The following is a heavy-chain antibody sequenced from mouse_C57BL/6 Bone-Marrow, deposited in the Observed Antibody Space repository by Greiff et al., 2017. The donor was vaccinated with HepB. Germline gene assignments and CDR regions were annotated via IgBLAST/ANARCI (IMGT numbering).Heavy chain of an antibody. CDR3: ARQLRSAWFAY. V-gene: IGHV5-2*03. CDR2: IYSDGGST. D-gene: IGHD3-2*02. CDR1: EYEFPSHD. Sequence: EVKVEESGGGLVQPGESLKLSCESNEYEFPSHDMSWVRKTPEKRLELVAAIYSDGGSTYYPDTMERRFIISRDNTKKTLYLQMSSLRSEDTALYYCARQLRSAWFAYWGQGTLVTVSA. J-gene: IGHJ3*01.